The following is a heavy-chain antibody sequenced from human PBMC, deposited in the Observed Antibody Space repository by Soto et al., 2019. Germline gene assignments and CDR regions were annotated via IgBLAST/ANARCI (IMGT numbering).Heavy chain of an antibody. Sequence: SETLSLTCAVYGGSFSGYYWSWIRQPPGKGLEWIGEINHSGSTNYNPSLKSRVTISVDTSKNQFSLKLSSVTAADTAVYYCARGPYYYDSSGYYYWGQGTLVTVSS. V-gene: IGHV4-34*01. CDR1: GGSFSGYY. J-gene: IGHJ4*02. CDR2: INHSGST. CDR3: ARGPYYYDSSGYYY. D-gene: IGHD3-22*01.